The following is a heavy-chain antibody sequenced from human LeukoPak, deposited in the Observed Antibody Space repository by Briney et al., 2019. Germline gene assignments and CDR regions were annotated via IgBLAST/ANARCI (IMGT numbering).Heavy chain of an antibody. CDR3: TIGAYYYGSDSYRGYYFDY. CDR2: LKSKTHDETT. Sequence: PGGSLRLSCAASGFTFTNAWMTWVRQAPGKGLEWVGRLKSKTHDETTDYAAPVKGRFTISRDDSKNTVYLQMNSLKTEDTAVYYCTIGAYYYGSDSYRGYYFDYWGQGTLVTVSS. D-gene: IGHD3-10*01. J-gene: IGHJ4*02. V-gene: IGHV3-15*01. CDR1: GFTFTNAW.